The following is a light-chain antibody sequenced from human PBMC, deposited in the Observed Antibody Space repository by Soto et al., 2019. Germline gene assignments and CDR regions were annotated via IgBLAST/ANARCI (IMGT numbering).Light chain of an antibody. Sequence: EIVLTQSPATLSLSPGERATLSCRASQSVSTYLAWYQQKPGQTPRLLIYDTSNRATGIPARFSGSGSGTDFTLTISSLEAGDFAVYYCQQRSSWPSTFGPGTKVDMK. J-gene: IGKJ3*01. CDR2: DTS. CDR3: QQRSSWPST. V-gene: IGKV3-11*01. CDR1: QSVSTY.